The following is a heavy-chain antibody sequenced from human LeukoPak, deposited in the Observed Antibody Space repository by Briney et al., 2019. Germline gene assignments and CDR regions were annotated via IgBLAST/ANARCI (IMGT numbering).Heavy chain of an antibody. Sequence: GGSLRLSCAASGFTFSDYYMTWIRQAPGEGLGWVSYISSTSSYTNYADSVKGRFTISRDDAKNSLYLQMNSLTAEDTAVYYCARVFSIAAAGTFDYWGQGTMVTVSS. CDR2: ISSTSSYT. J-gene: IGHJ4*02. D-gene: IGHD6-13*01. CDR3: ARVFSIAAAGTFDY. V-gene: IGHV3-11*05. CDR1: GFTFSDYY.